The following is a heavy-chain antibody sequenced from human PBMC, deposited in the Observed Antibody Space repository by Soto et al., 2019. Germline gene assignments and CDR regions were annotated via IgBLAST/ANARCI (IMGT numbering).Heavy chain of an antibody. CDR2: ISHTGST. J-gene: IGHJ3*01. CDR3: ARDRGSSSFTGAFDF. D-gene: IGHD6-13*01. V-gene: IGHV4-4*02. Sequence: QVQLQESGPGLVKPSGTLSLTCAVSGASISSSIWWSWVRQPPGKGLEWIGEISHTGSTNNNPSLKSRVPISLDQAKNRICLKRRSVTAADTAVYDCARDRGSSSFTGAFDFWGQGTMVTVSS. CDR1: GASISSSIW.